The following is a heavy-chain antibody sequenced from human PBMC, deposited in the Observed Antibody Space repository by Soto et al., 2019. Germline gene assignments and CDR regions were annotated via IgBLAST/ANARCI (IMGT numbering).Heavy chain of an antibody. V-gene: IGHV3-64*01. CDR1: GFTFNSYA. J-gene: IGHJ2*01. CDR3: ARDGQAGDNSHWYFDL. Sequence: EVQLVESGGGLVQPGGSLRLSCAASGFTFNSYAMHWVRQAPGKGLEYVSAISTNGGSTSYANSVKGRFTISRDNSKNTLYLHMGSLRAEDMAVYYCARDGQAGDNSHWYFDLWGRGTLVTVSS. D-gene: IGHD1-20*01. CDR2: ISTNGGST.